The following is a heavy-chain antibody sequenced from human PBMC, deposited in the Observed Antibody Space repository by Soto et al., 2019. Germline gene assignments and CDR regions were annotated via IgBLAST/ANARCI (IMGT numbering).Heavy chain of an antibody. V-gene: IGHV3-15*07. CDR2: IKSKSDGGTT. Sequence: EVQLVESGGGLVKPGGSLRLSCAASGFTFSNAWMHWVRQAPGKGLEWVGRIKSKSDGGTTDYGAPVKGRFTISRDDSKNMLFLQMNSLKTEHTAVYFCPTDRPGCSSNVCYNALDIWGQGTMDTVTS. D-gene: IGHD2-2*02. J-gene: IGHJ3*02. CDR3: PTDRPGCSSNVCYNALDI. CDR1: GFTFSNAW.